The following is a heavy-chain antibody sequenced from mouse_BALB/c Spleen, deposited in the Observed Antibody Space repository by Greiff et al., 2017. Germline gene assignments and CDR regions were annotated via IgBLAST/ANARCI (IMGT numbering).Heavy chain of an antibody. CDR3: ARDLGYGTYAMDY. CDR1: GFTFSDYY. D-gene: IGHD2-10*02. V-gene: IGHV5-4*02. Sequence: EVKLVESGGGLVKPGGSLKLSCAASGFTFSDYYMYWVRQTPEKRLEWVATISDGGSYTYYPDSVKGRFTISRDNAKNNLYLQMSSLKSEDTAMYYCARDLGYGTYAMDYWGQGTSVTVSS. J-gene: IGHJ4*01. CDR2: ISDGGSYT.